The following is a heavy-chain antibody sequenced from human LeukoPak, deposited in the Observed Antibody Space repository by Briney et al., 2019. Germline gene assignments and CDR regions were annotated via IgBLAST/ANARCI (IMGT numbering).Heavy chain of an antibody. CDR3: ATSSIAAALDY. CDR2: IYTSGST. J-gene: IGHJ4*02. CDR1: GGSISSYY. V-gene: IGHV4-4*07. D-gene: IGHD6-13*01. Sequence: ASETLSLTCTVSGGSISSYYWSWIRQPAGKGLEWIGRIYTSGSTNYNPSLKSRVTISVDTSKNQFSLKLSSVTAADTAVYYCATSSIAAALDYWGQGTLVTVSS.